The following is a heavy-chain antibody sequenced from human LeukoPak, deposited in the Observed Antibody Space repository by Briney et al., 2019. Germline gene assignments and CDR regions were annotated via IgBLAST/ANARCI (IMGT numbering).Heavy chain of an antibody. CDR1: GFTFSNYW. D-gene: IGHD6-13*01. CDR3: VRGQQLEELDY. J-gene: IGHJ4*02. V-gene: IGHV3-7*05. CDR2: IKQDGSEK. Sequence: GGSLRLSCAASGFTFSNYWMTWVRQAPGKGLEWVANIKQDGSEKYYVHSVKGRLTISRDNAKNSLFLQMNSLRAEDTAVYYCVRGQQLEELDYWGQGTLVTVSS.